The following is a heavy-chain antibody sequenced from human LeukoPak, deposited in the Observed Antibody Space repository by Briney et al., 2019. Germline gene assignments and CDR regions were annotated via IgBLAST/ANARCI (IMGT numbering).Heavy chain of an antibody. CDR3: ARYALYSNNYYPYYFDY. CDR2: IYAGDSDT. D-gene: IGHD6-13*01. V-gene: IGHV5-51*01. Sequence: GESLKIYCKAFGYFFSNYWIGWVRQMPGKGLEWMGMIYAGDSDTRYSPSFPGQVTISVDKSITTAYLQWNSLKASDSAIYYCARYALYSNNYYPYYFDYWGQGTLVTVSS. CDR1: GYFFSNYW. J-gene: IGHJ4*02.